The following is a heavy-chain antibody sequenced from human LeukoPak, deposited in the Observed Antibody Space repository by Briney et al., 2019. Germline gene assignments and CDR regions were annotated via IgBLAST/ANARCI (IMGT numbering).Heavy chain of an antibody. D-gene: IGHD1-26*01. Sequence: PSETLSLTCTVSGGSISSGGYYWSWIRQHPGKGLEWIGYIYYSGSTYYNPSLKSRVTISVDTSKNQFSLKLSSVTAADTAVYDCARAEGSGSSTGSWFDPWGQGTLVTVSS. V-gene: IGHV4-31*03. J-gene: IGHJ5*02. CDR3: ARAEGSGSSTGSWFDP. CDR1: GGSISSGGYY. CDR2: IYYSGST.